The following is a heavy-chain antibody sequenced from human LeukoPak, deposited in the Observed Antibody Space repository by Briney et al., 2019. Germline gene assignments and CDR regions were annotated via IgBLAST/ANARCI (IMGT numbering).Heavy chain of an antibody. CDR3: AKDRGSWSYGGFDY. CDR2: IGYDGTKT. Sequence: GRSLRLSCASSGFTFRTYGMHWVRQAPGKGLEWVTFIGYDGTKTDYVDSVKGRFTISRDNSNNTLYLQMNSLRIEDTAVYYCAKDRGSWSYGGFDYWGQGILVTVSS. V-gene: IGHV3-30*02. CDR1: GFTFRTYG. D-gene: IGHD1-26*01. J-gene: IGHJ4*02.